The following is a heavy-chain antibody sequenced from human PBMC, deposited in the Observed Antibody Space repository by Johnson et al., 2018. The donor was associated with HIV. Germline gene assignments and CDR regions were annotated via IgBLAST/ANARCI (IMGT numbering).Heavy chain of an antibody. CDR3: AREEGVVAATQDDAFDI. J-gene: IGHJ3*02. CDR1: GFTFSTYG. V-gene: IGHV3-30*19. CDR2: ISYDGGNK. D-gene: IGHD2-15*01. Sequence: QVQLVESGGGVVQPGRSLRLSCAASGFTFSTYGMHWVRQAPGRGLEWVAVISYDGGNKYYADSVKGRFTISRDNSKNTLYLQLISLRDEDTALYYCAREEGVVAATQDDAFDIWAKGQWSPSLQ.